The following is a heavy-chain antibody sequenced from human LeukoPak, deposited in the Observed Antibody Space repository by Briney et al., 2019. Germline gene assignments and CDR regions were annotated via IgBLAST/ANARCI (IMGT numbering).Heavy chain of an antibody. CDR2: IYYSGST. J-gene: IGHJ4*02. Sequence: TTSETLSLTCTVSGGSISSGSYYWGWIRQPPGKGLELIGSIYYSGSTYYNPSLKSRVTISVDTSKNQFSLKLSSVTAADTAVYYCARTDCSGSSCYKIDYFDYWGQRTLVTVSS. CDR1: GGSISSGSYY. V-gene: IGHV4-39*07. D-gene: IGHD2-15*01. CDR3: ARTDCSGSSCYKIDYFDY.